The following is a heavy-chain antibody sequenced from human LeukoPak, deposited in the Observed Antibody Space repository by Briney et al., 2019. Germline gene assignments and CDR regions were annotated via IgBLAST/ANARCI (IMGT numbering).Heavy chain of an antibody. CDR2: IIPIFGTA. V-gene: IGHV1-69*01. D-gene: IGHD1-26*01. J-gene: IGHJ4*02. Sequence: SVKVSCKASGGTFSSYAISWVRQAPGQGLECMGGIIPIFGTANYAQKFQGRVTITADESTSTAYMELSSLRSEDTAVYYCARVIVVHGIYYFDYWGQGTLVTVSS. CDR1: GGTFSSYA. CDR3: ARVIVVHGIYYFDY.